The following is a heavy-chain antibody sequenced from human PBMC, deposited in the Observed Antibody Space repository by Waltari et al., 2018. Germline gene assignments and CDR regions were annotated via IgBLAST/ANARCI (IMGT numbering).Heavy chain of an antibody. V-gene: IGHV1-2*06. Sequence: QVQLVQSGAAVQTPGASVTVPCKSSGYTFTGYYMHWVRQAPGQGLEWMGRSNPNSGGTNYAQKGQGRVTMTRETSISTAYMELSRLRSDDTAVYYCARDLDTSLRWFDPWGQGTLVTVSS. D-gene: IGHD1-1*01. CDR2: SNPNSGGT. CDR1: GYTFTGYY. CDR3: ARDLDTSLRWFDP. J-gene: IGHJ5*02.